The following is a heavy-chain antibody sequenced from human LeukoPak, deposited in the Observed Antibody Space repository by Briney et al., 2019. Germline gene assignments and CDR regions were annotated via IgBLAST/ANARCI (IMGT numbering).Heavy chain of an antibody. CDR3: ARNYWSYGGYFDY. D-gene: IGHD4-23*01. CDR2: LSPNDGHT. Sequence: ASVKVSCKASGYTFSSYYIHWVRQAPGQGLEWMVILSPNDGHTRYAQKFQGRSTMTRDPATSTVDIEQSSLRSDVTAWYNCARNYWSYGGYFDYGGQGTLDTVS. V-gene: IGHV1-46*01. CDR1: GYTFSSYY. J-gene: IGHJ4*02.